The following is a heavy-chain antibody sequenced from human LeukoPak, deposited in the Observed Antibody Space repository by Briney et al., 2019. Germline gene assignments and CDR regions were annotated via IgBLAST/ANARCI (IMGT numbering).Heavy chain of an antibody. CDR3: ARVPKSITGTTSYPDY. Sequence: PSETLSLTCTVSGGSISSYYWSWIRQPPGKGLEWIGYIYYSESTNYNPSLKSRVTISVDTSKNQFSLKLSSVTAADTAVYYCARVPKSITGTTSYPDYWGQGTLVTVSS. CDR2: IYYSEST. D-gene: IGHD1-20*01. J-gene: IGHJ4*02. V-gene: IGHV4-59*01. CDR1: GGSISSYY.